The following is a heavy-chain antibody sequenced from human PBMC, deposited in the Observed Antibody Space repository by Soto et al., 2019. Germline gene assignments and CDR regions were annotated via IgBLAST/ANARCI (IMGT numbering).Heavy chain of an antibody. V-gene: IGHV3-15*01. CDR1: GFTFSNAW. CDR3: TAVTHRSTYYDFWSGYSPPDYYYYGMDV. Sequence: PGGTLRLSCAASGFTFSNAWMSWVRQAPGKGLEWGGRIKSKTGGGTTDYAAPVKGRFTISRDDSKNTLYLQMNSLKTEDTAVYYCTAVTHRSTYYDFWSGYSPPDYYYYGMDVWGQGTTVTVSS. CDR2: IKSKTGGGTT. D-gene: IGHD3-3*01. J-gene: IGHJ6*02.